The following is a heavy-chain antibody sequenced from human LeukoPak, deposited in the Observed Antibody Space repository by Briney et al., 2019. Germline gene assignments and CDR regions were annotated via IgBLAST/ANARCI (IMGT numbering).Heavy chain of an antibody. CDR3: TRDYRGKDV. D-gene: IGHD3-16*02. J-gene: IGHJ6*02. CDR1: GFTFSAYW. Sequence: PGGSLRLSCAAYGFTFSAYWMSWVRQAPGKGLEWVANIKQDGSDKFYADSMKGRFTISRDNAKNSVYLQMDSLRVEDTAVYYCTRDYRGKDVWGRGTTVTVSS. CDR2: IKQDGSDK. V-gene: IGHV3-7*01.